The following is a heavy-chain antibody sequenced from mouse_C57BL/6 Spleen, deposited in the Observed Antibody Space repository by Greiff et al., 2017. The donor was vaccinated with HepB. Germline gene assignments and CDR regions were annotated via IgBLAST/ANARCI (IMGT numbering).Heavy chain of an antibody. CDR3: ARLRITTAYSYFDV. J-gene: IGHJ1*03. V-gene: IGHV5-17*01. CDR1: GFTFSDYG. CDR2: ISSGSSTI. Sequence: EVQRVESGGGLVKPGGSLKLSCAASGFTFSDYGMHWVRQAPEKGLEWVAYISSGSSTIYYADTVKGRFTISRDNAKNTRFQQMTSLRSEDTAMYYCARLRITTAYSYFDVWGTGTTVTVSS. D-gene: IGHD1-2*01.